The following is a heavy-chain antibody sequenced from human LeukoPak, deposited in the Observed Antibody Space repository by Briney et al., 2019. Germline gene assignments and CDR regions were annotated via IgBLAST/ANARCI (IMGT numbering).Heavy chain of an antibody. V-gene: IGHV1-18*01. CDR2: IRGDNGNT. CDR3: ARAFTVFDYTTPVDY. D-gene: IGHD4-11*01. J-gene: IGHJ4*02. CDR1: GYTFSNYG. Sequence: GASVKVSCKASGYTFSNYGISWVRQAPGQGLEWVGWIRGDNGNTNYAQKLQGRVTMTTDKSTSTAYMELSSLRSEDTAVYYCARAFTVFDYTTPVDYWGQGTLVTVSS.